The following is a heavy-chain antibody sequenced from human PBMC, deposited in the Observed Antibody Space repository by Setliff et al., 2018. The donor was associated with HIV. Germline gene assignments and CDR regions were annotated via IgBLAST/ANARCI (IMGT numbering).Heavy chain of an antibody. CDR3: ARGTYYYDSSGYLAAGHFDY. Sequence: GASVKVSCKASGYTFTSYGISWVRQAPGQGLEWMGWISAYNGNTNYAQKLQGRVTMTTDTPTSTAYMELRSLRSDDTAVYYCARGTYYYDSSGYLAAGHFDYWGQGTLVTVSS. V-gene: IGHV1-18*01. J-gene: IGHJ4*02. D-gene: IGHD3-22*01. CDR1: GYTFTSYG. CDR2: ISAYNGNT.